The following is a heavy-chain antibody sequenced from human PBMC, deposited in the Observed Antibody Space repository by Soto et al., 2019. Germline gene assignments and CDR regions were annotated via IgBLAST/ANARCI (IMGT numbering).Heavy chain of an antibody. D-gene: IGHD6-13*01. V-gene: IGHV4-30-4*01. CDR3: ATNLLSWIFDY. CDR2: IYYSGST. CDR1: GGSISSGEYY. J-gene: IGHJ4*02. Sequence: SETLSLTCTVSGGSISSGEYYWSWIRQPPGKGLEWIGYIYYSGSTYYNPSLKSRVTISVDTSKNQFSLKLSSVTAADTAVYYCATNLLSWIFDYWGQGTLVTVSS.